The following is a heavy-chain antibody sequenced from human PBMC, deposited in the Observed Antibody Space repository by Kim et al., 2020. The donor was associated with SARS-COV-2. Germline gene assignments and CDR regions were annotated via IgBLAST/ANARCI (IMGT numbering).Heavy chain of an antibody. CDR2: IWYDGSNK. Sequence: GSLRLSCAASGFTFSSYGMHWVRQAPGKGLEWVAVIWYDGSNKYYADSVKGRFTISRDNSKNTLYLQMNSLRAEDTAVYYCARDSEPYDSSGYSLDYWGQGTLVTVSS. D-gene: IGHD3-22*01. V-gene: IGHV3-33*01. CDR1: GFTFSSYG. CDR3: ARDSEPYDSSGYSLDY. J-gene: IGHJ4*02.